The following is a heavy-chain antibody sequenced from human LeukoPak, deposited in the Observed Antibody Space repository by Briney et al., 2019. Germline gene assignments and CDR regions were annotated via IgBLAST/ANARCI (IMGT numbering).Heavy chain of an antibody. CDR3: ARAHYYDSSGYPGGFDY. CDR2: IYSGGST. CDR1: GFTVSSNY. J-gene: IGHJ4*02. V-gene: IGHV3-53*01. D-gene: IGHD3-22*01. Sequence: GGSLRLSCAASGFTVSSNYMSWVRQAPGKGLEWVSVIYSGGSTYYADSVKGRFTISRDNSKNTLYLQMNSLRAEDTAVYYGARAHYYDSSGYPGGFDYWGQGTLVTVSS.